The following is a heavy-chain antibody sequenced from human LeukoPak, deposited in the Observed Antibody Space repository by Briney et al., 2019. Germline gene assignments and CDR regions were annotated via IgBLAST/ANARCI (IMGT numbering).Heavy chain of an antibody. Sequence: GGSLRLSCAASGFTFSNAWMSWVRQAPGKGLEWVGRIKSKTDGGTTDYAAPVKGRFTISREDSKNTLYLQMNSLKTEDTAVYYCTTDTITGKDYYYYYMDVWGKGTTVTVSS. J-gene: IGHJ6*03. CDR2: IKSKTDGGTT. CDR1: GFTFSNAW. V-gene: IGHV3-15*01. CDR3: TTDTITGKDYYYYYMDV. D-gene: IGHD1-20*01.